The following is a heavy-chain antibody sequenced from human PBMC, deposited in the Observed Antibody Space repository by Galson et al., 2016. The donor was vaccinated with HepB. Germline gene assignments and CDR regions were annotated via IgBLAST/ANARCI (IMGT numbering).Heavy chain of an antibody. CDR1: GYTFTGHN. Sequence: SVKVSCKASGYTFTGHNIHWVRQAAGHGLEGMGWINPNSGGTIYAQSFPGRVPMTRDTCISTASMELSRLRSDDTAVYYCARGPPGYYYGRSGSLDFWGQGTLVTVSS. V-gene: IGHV1-2*02. CDR3: ARGPPGYYYGRSGSLDF. D-gene: IGHD3-22*01. CDR2: INPNSGGT. J-gene: IGHJ4*02.